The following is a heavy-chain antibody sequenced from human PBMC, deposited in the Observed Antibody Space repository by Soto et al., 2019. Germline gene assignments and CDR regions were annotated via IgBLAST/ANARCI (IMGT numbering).Heavy chain of an antibody. CDR2: IYHSGST. CDR3: GAHSSSWANYYFDY. CDR1: SVSISSSNW. D-gene: IGHD6-13*01. J-gene: IGHJ4*02. Sequence: SETLSLTCAVSSVSISSSNWWSWVRQPPGKGLEWIGEIYHSGSTNYNPSLKSRVTISVDKSKNQFSLKLSSVTAADTAVYYCGAHSSSWANYYFDYWGQGTLVTVSS. V-gene: IGHV4-4*02.